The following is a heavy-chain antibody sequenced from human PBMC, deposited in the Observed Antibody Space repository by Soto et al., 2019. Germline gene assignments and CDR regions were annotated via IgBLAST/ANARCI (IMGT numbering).Heavy chain of an antibody. V-gene: IGHV4-34*01. J-gene: IGHJ3*02. D-gene: IGHD3-3*01. CDR2: INHSGST. CDR3: SVHSRVRCVDAFDI. Sequence: QVQLQQWGAGLLKPSETLSLTCAVYGGSFSGYYWSWIRQPPGKGLEWIGEINHSGSTSYNPSLKNRFPISVDTSKNQFSLKLSSVTDADTAVYYCSVHSRVRCVDAFDIWGQGTMVTVSS. CDR1: GGSFSGYY.